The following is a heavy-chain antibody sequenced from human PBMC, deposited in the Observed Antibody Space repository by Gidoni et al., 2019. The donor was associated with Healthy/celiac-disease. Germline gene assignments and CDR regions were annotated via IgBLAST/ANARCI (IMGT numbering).Heavy chain of an antibody. Sequence: EVQLVESGVGLVKPGGSLRLSCAASGFTFRNAWMSWVRQAPGKGLEWVGSIKSKTDGGTTDYAAPVKGRFTISRDDAKNTLYLQMNSLKTEDTAVYYCTTEDVVVPVFGAFDIWGQGTMVTVSS. V-gene: IGHV3-15*01. CDR1: GFTFRNAW. J-gene: IGHJ3*02. D-gene: IGHD2-2*01. CDR2: IKSKTDGGTT. CDR3: TTEDVVVPVFGAFDI.